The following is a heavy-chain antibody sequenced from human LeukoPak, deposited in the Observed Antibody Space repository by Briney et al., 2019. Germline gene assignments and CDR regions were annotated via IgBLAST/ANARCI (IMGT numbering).Heavy chain of an antibody. J-gene: IGHJ4*02. CDR3: ARDSLYGVVDY. Sequence: ASVKVSCKTSGYTFTSYYIHWVRQAPGQGLEWMGIINPSGGSTSYAQKFQGRVTMTRDTSTSTVYMYLSSLRSEDTAVYYCARDSLYGVVDYWGEGTLVTVSS. CDR1: GYTFTSYY. V-gene: IGHV1-46*01. D-gene: IGHD4-17*01. CDR2: INPSGGST.